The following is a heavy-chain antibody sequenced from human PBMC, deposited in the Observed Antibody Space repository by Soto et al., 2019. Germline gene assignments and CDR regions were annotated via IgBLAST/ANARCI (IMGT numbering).Heavy chain of an antibody. J-gene: IGHJ5*02. CDR3: ARGWRFDP. D-gene: IGHD1-1*01. V-gene: IGHV4-34*01. CDR1: GGSFSGYQ. Sequence: LSLTFGVYGGSFSGYQWNWIRQSPGQGLEWIGEINHSGTTKYNPSLESRINLSVDTSKKQFSLKMFSVTAADTAIYYCARGWRFDPWGQGTQVTVSS. CDR2: INHSGTT.